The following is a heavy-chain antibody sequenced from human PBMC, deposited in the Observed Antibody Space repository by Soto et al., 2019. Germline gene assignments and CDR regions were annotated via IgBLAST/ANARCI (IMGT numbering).Heavy chain of an antibody. CDR3: ARAPPVTMVRGAQPGLDY. CDR2: ISAYNGNT. Sequence: QVQLVQSGAEVKKPGASVKVSCKASGYTFTSYGISWVRQAPGQGLEWMGWISAYNGNTNYAQKLQGRVTMTTETSTSTAYMELRSLRSDDTAVYYCARAPPVTMVRGAQPGLDYWGQGTLVTVSS. CDR1: GYTFTSYG. V-gene: IGHV1-18*01. D-gene: IGHD3-10*01. J-gene: IGHJ4*02.